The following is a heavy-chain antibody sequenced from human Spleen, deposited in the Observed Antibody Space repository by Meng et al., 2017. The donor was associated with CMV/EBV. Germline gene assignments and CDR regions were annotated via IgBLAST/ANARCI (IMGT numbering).Heavy chain of an antibody. V-gene: IGHV3-21*01. CDR3: AGGPYYYDSSGYSY. CDR1: GFPVSSNY. J-gene: IGHJ4*02. Sequence: GESLKISCAASGFPVSSNYMNWVRQAPGKGLEWVSSISSSSSYIYYADSVKGRFTISRDNAKNSLYLQMNSLRAEDTAVYYCAGGPYYYDSSGYSYWGQGTLVTVSS. D-gene: IGHD3-22*01. CDR2: ISSSSSYI.